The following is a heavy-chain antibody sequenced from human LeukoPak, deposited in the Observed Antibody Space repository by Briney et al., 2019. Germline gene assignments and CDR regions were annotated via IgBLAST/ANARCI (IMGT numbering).Heavy chain of an antibody. CDR2: ISAYNGNT. J-gene: IGHJ6*03. CDR3: ARAHQELVAGHYYMDV. D-gene: IGHD6-19*01. V-gene: IGHV1-18*01. CDR1: GYTFSSYG. Sequence: ASVKVSCKASGYTFSSYGISWVRQAPGQGLEWMGWISAYNGNTNYAQKLQGRVTMTTDTSTSTAYMELRSLRSDDTAVYYCARAHQELVAGHYYMDVWGKGTTVTVSS.